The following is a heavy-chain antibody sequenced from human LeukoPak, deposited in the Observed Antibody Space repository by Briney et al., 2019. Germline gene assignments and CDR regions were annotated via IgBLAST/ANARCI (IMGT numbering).Heavy chain of an antibody. Sequence: ASVKVSCKVSGYTLTELSMHWVRQAPGKELEWMGGFDPEDGEIIYAQKFQGRVTMTEDTSTDTAYMELSSLRSEDTAVYYCATASYYDSSGYQRAFDIWGQGTMVTVSS. CDR1: GYTLTELS. CDR3: ATASYYDSSGYQRAFDI. V-gene: IGHV1-24*01. CDR2: FDPEDGEI. D-gene: IGHD3-22*01. J-gene: IGHJ3*02.